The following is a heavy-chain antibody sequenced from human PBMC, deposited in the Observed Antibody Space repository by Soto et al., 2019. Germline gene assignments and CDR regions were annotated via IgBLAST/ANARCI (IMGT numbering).Heavy chain of an antibody. Sequence: VQLVESGGGVVQPGRSLRLSCAASGFTFSDYAMHWVRQAPGKGLEWVAVVSHDGRNTHYADSVKGRFAISRDSSKNMLSLEMNSLRAEDTAVCYCAKGGRQWLVTAACIYWGEGAQVPVSS. V-gene: IGHV3-30*18. CDR1: GFTFSDYA. CDR3: AKGGRQWLVTAACIY. J-gene: IGHJ4*02. CDR2: VSHDGRNT. D-gene: IGHD6-19*01.